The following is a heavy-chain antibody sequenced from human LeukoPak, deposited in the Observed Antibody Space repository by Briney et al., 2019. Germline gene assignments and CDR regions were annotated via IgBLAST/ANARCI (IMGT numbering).Heavy chain of an antibody. CDR3: ARDEGRWDTMVRGVRETTDY. CDR1: GYTFTSCG. J-gene: IGHJ4*02. CDR2: ISAYNGNT. Sequence: ASVKVSCKASGYTFTSCGISWVRQAPGQGLERMGWISAYNGNTNYAQKLQGRVPMTTDTSTRTAYMELRSLRSDDTAVYYCARDEGRWDTMVRGVRETTDYWGQGTLVTVSS. V-gene: IGHV1-18*01. D-gene: IGHD3-10*01.